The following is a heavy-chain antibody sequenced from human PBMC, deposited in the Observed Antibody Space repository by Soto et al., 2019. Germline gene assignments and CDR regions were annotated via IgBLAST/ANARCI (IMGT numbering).Heavy chain of an antibody. Sequence: LSYAASSFNFSNHWMHWVRQPPAEGVVWVSRITSDGKSKAYAESLKGRFAISRDNAKNTLYLQMNGLTAEATAVYYCARESGAWPLNWFDPWGQGTLLTVSS. CDR3: ARESGAWPLNWFDP. CDR2: ITSDGKSK. CDR1: SFNFSNHW. V-gene: IGHV3-74*01. J-gene: IGHJ5*02.